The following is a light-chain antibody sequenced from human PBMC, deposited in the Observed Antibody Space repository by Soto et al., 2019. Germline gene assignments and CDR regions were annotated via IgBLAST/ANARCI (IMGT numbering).Light chain of an antibody. CDR2: EVS. CDR3: SAYAGSNNFV. V-gene: IGLV2-8*01. J-gene: IGLJ1*01. Sequence: QSVLAQPPSASGSPGQSVTISCTGTSSDVGDNYVSWYQQHLDKAPKLIIYEVSQRPSGVPDRFSGSKSGNTASLTVSGLQTEDEADYYCSAYAGSNNFVFGSGTKVTVL. CDR1: SSDVGDNY.